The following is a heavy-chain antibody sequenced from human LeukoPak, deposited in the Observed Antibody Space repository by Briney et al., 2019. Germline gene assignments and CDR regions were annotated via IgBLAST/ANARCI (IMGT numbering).Heavy chain of an antibody. CDR3: SKDITDY. CDR2: IKSNAYGGTT. CDR1: GFTFGDYA. D-gene: IGHD1-14*01. J-gene: IGHJ4*02. V-gene: IGHV3-49*04. Sequence: GRSLRLSCTASGFTFGDYAMSWVRQAPGKGLEWVGFIKSNAYGGTTEYAASVKGRFTISRDDSKNIACLQMNSLKTEDTAVYYCSKDITDYWGQGTLVTVSS.